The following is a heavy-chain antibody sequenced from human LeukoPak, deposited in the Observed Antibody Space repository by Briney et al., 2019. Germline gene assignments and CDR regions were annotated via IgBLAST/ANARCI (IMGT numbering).Heavy chain of an antibody. D-gene: IGHD3-10*01. CDR1: GYTFASYD. CDR3: ARGLSYGSGSWNY. Sequence: GASVKVSCKASGYTFASYDINWVRQATGQGLEWMGWMNPNSGNTGYAQKFQGRVAMTRNTSISTAYMELSSLRSKDTAVYYCARGLSYGSGSWNYWGQGTLVTVSS. J-gene: IGHJ4*02. CDR2: MNPNSGNT. V-gene: IGHV1-8*01.